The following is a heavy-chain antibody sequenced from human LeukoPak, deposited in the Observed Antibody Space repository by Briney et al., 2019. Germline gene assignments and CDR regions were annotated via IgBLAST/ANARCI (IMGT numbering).Heavy chain of an antibody. Sequence: GGSLRLSCAASGLSFSSYGMTWVRQAPGKGLEWVSGISDSGYTTYYADSVKGRFTISRDNSKNTLYLQMNSLRAEDTAVYYCAKGIERTTVTTFDYWGKGTLVTVSS. CDR1: GLSFSSYG. D-gene: IGHD4-17*01. CDR3: AKGIERTTVTTFDY. CDR2: ISDSGYTT. J-gene: IGHJ4*02. V-gene: IGHV3-23*01.